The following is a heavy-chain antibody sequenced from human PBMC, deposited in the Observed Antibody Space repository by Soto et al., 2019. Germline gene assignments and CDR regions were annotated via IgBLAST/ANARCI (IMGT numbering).Heavy chain of an antibody. CDR2: INHSGST. Sequence: SETLSLTCAVYGLSFSGYYWSWIRQPPGKGLEWIGEINHSGSTNYNPSLKSRVTISVDTSKNQFSLKLSSVTAADTAVYYCARGRNNWNDRGLFGDIWGQGTMVTVSS. CDR3: ARGRNNWNDRGLFGDI. J-gene: IGHJ3*02. V-gene: IGHV4-34*01. CDR1: GLSFSGYY. D-gene: IGHD1-1*01.